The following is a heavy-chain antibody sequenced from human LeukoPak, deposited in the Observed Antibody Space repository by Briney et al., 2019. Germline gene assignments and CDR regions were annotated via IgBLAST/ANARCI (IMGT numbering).Heavy chain of an antibody. J-gene: IGHJ4*02. CDR3: ARAPYSSGWYRGDNDY. CDR2: ITDSGDRT. Sequence: PGGSLRLSCAASAFSFSTYAMSWVRQAPGKGLEWVSSITDSGDRTYYTDSVKGRFTISRDNSWNTLFLQMNSLRAEDTAVYYCARAPYSSGWYRGDNDYWGQGTLVTVSS. V-gene: IGHV3-23*01. CDR1: AFSFSTYA. D-gene: IGHD6-19*01.